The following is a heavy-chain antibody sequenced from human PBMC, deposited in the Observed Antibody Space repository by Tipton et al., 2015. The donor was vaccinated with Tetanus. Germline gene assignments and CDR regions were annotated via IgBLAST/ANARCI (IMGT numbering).Heavy chain of an antibody. Sequence: TLSLTCTVSGGSVSSGSYYWSWIRQPSGKGLEWIGYIYYSGSTNYNPSLKSRVTISVDTSKNQFSLKLSSVTAADTAVYYCARLGGYGGVTDWGQGTLVTVSS. CDR2: IYYSGST. V-gene: IGHV4-61*01. D-gene: IGHD4-23*01. CDR1: GGSVSSGSYY. CDR3: ARLGGYGGVTD. J-gene: IGHJ4*02.